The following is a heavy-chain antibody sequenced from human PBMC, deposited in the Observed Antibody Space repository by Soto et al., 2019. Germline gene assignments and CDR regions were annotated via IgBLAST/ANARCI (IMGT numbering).Heavy chain of an antibody. D-gene: IGHD3-22*01. CDR1: GGSFSGYY. CDR3: ARGSPPTYYYDSSGYYWGGYYYYYGMDV. V-gene: IGHV4-34*01. J-gene: IGHJ6*02. CDR2: INHSGST. Sequence: LSETLSLTCAVYGGSFSGYYWSWIRQPPGKGLEWIGEINHSGSTNYNPSLKSRVTISVDTSKNQFSLKLSSVTAADTAVYYCARGSPPTYYYDSSGYYWGGYYYYYGMDVWGQETTVT.